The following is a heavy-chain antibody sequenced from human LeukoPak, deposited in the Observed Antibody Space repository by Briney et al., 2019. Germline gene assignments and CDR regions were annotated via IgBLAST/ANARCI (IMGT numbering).Heavy chain of an antibody. CDR1: GGSISTYY. Sequence: SETLSLTCTVSGGSISTYYWNWIRQSPGKGLEWIGYIYYSGNTNYNPSLKSRVTISVDTSKNQFSLKLSSVTAADTAVYYCARNGLDTPLDYWGQGTLVTVSS. CDR3: ARNGLDTPLDY. D-gene: IGHD5-18*01. CDR2: IYYSGNT. V-gene: IGHV4-59*08. J-gene: IGHJ4*02.